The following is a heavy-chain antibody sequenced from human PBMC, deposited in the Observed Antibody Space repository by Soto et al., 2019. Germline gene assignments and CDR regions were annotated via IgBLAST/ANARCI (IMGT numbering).Heavy chain of an antibody. CDR2: IIPIFGTA. D-gene: IGHD2-2*01. Sequence: ASVKVSCKASGGTFSSYAISWVRQAPGQGLEWMGGIIPIFGTANYAQKFQGRVTITADESTSTAYMELSSLRSEDTAVYYCARASEYCSSTSCYVGYWGQGTLVTVSS. CDR3: ARASEYCSSTSCYVGY. J-gene: IGHJ4*02. CDR1: GGTFSSYA. V-gene: IGHV1-69*13.